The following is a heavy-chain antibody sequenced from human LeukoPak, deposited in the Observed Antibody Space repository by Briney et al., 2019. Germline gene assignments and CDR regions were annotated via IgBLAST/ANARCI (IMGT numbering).Heavy chain of an antibody. Sequence: GASVKVSCKASGGTFSSYAIGWVRQAPGQGLEWMGGIIPIFGTANYAQKFQGRVTITADESTSTAYTELSSLRSEDTAVYYCTRSPLPRGYSYGYADYWGQGTLVTVSS. D-gene: IGHD5-18*01. CDR3: TRSPLPRGYSYGYADY. J-gene: IGHJ4*02. V-gene: IGHV1-69*13. CDR2: IIPIFGTA. CDR1: GGTFSSYA.